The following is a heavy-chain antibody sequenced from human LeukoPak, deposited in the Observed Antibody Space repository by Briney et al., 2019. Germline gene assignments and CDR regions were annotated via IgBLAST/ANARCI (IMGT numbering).Heavy chain of an antibody. CDR1: GITFSDYS. Sequence: PGGSLRLSCAASGITFSDYSMNWVRQAPGKGREWVSSISRSSSYIHYADSVKGRFTISRDNAKKSLFLQMNSLRDEDTAIYYCARAFDSSGYNSGYWGQGTLVTVSS. V-gene: IGHV3-21*01. J-gene: IGHJ4*02. CDR2: ISRSSSYI. CDR3: ARAFDSSGYNSGY. D-gene: IGHD3-22*01.